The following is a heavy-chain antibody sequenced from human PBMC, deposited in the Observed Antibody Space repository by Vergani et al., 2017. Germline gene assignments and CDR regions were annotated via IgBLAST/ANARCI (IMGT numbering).Heavy chain of an antibody. CDR3: ARGWYCSGGSCYSYEFDY. Sequence: QVQLVESGGGVVQPGGSLRLSCAASGFTFSSYGMHWVRQAPGKGLEWVAFIRYDGSNKYYADSVKGRFTISRDNSKNTMYLQMNSLRAEDTAVYYCARGWYCSGGSCYSYEFDYWGQGTLVTVSS. D-gene: IGHD2-15*01. V-gene: IGHV3-30*02. J-gene: IGHJ4*02. CDR2: IRYDGSNK. CDR1: GFTFSSYG.